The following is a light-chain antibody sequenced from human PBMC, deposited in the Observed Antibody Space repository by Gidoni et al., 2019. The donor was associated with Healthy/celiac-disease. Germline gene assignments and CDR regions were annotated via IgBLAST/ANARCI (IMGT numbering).Light chain of an antibody. CDR3: QQSYSTPFT. V-gene: IGKV1-39*01. CDR2: AAS. CDR1: QSISSY. Sequence: DIQMTQSPSSLSASVGDRVTITCRASQSISSYLNGYQQKPGKAHKLLSYAASSLQSGVPSRFSGSGSGTDFTLTISSLQPEDFATYYCQQSYSTPFTFGPGTKVDIK. J-gene: IGKJ3*01.